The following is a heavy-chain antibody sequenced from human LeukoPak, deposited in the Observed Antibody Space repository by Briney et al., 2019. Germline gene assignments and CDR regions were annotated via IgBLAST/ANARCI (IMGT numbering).Heavy chain of an antibody. CDR2: ISFDGSNK. CDR1: GFTFSSYA. J-gene: IGHJ4*02. D-gene: IGHD3-9*01. Sequence: PGGSLRFSCAASGFTFSSYAMHWVRQAPGKGLEWVAVISFDGSNKYYADSVKGRFTISRDNSKNTLYLQMNSLSAEDTAVYYCARDGAPTYYDILTGYSDYWGQGTLVTVSS. V-gene: IGHV3-30-3*01. CDR3: ARDGAPTYYDILTGYSDY.